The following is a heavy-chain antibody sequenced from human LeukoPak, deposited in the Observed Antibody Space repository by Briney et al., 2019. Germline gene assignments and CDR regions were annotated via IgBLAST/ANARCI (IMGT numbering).Heavy chain of an antibody. CDR1: GFTFSSCS. J-gene: IGHJ3*02. CDR2: ISSSSSYI. D-gene: IGHD6-13*01. CDR3: ARSFRLDAFDI. V-gene: IGHV3-21*01. Sequence: GGSLRLSCAASGFTFSSCSMNWVRQAPGKGLEWVSSISSSSSYIYYADSVKGRFTISRDNAKNSLYLQMNSLRAEDTAVYYCARSFRLDAFDIWGQGTMVTVSS.